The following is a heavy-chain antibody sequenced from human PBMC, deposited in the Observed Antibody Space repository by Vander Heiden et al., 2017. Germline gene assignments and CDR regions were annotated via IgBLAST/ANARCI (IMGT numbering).Heavy chain of an antibody. V-gene: IGHV3-30-3*01. J-gene: IGHJ4*02. CDR1: GSTFSGYA. Sequence: VQLVESGGGVVQPGRTLRLYCAASGSTFSGYAMHWVRQAPGKGLEWVAVISYDGSNKYYADSVKGRFTISRDNSKNTLYLQMNSLRAEDTAVYYCAKDITRTTVTTMGDYWGQGTLVTVSS. CDR3: AKDITRTTVTTMGDY. CDR2: ISYDGSNK. D-gene: IGHD4-17*01.